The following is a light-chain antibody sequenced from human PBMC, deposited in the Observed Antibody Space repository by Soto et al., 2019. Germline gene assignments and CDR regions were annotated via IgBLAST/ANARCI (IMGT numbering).Light chain of an antibody. J-gene: IGKJ1*01. CDR3: QQSKNWPRT. CDR2: GAS. V-gene: IGKV3-15*01. CDR1: QSVSSN. Sequence: EIVMTQSPATLSVSPGERATLSCRASQSVSSNLAWYQQKPGQAPRLLIYGASSRATGIPARFSGSGSGTEFALTISSLQSEDFAVYYCQQSKNWPRTFGQGTKVDIK.